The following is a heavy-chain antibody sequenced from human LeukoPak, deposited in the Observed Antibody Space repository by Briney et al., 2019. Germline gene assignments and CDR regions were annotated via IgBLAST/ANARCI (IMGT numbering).Heavy chain of an antibody. D-gene: IGHD3-22*01. J-gene: IGHJ4*02. V-gene: IGHV3-15*01. CDR1: GFTFSNAW. CDR3: TTDHCYYYDSSGYLWYIDY. Sequence: GGSLRLSCAASGFTFSNAWMSWVRQAPGKGLEWVGRIKSKTDGGTTDYAAPVKGRFTISRDDSKNTLYLQMNSLKTEDTAVYYCTTDHCYYYDSSGYLWYIDYWGQGTLVTVSS. CDR2: IKSKTDGGTT.